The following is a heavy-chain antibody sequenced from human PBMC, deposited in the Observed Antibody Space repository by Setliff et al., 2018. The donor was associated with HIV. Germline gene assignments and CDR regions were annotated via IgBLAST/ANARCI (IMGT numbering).Heavy chain of an antibody. Sequence: ASVKVSCKASGYPFSNFGVSWVRQAPGQGLEWMAWINVYNGDTNFALKFQGRVTMTKDTSTGTAYMELSSLRSDDTAVYYCASAPPDIVSTNDYWYFDLWGRGTLVTVSS. CDR2: INVYNGDT. D-gene: IGHD5-12*01. CDR3: ASAPPDIVSTNDYWYFDL. CDR1: GYPFSNFG. V-gene: IGHV1-18*01. J-gene: IGHJ2*01.